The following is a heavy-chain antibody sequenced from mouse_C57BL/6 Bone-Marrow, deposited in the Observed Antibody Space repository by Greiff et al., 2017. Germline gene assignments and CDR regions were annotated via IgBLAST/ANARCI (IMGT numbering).Heavy chain of an antibody. CDR3: TTIYYGTWFAY. J-gene: IGHJ3*01. V-gene: IGHV14-1*01. Sequence: VQLQQSGAELVRPGASVKLSCTASGFNIKDYYMHWVKQRPEQGLEWIGRIDPEDGDTEYARKFQGKATMTADTSSNTAYLQLSSLTSEDTAVYYCTTIYYGTWFAYWGQGTLVTVSA. CDR1: GFNIKDYY. CDR2: IDPEDGDT. D-gene: IGHD2-1*01.